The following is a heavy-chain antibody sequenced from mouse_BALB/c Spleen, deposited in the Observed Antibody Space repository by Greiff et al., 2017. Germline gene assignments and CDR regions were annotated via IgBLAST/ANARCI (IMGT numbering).Heavy chain of an antibody. CDR2: ISSGGST. Sequence: EVQRVESGGGLVKPGGSLKLSCAASGFTFSSYAMSWVRQTPEKRLEWVASISSGGSTYYPDSVKGRFTISRDNARNILYLQMSSLRSEDTAMYYCARGGHRYDVGAMDYWGQGTSVTVSS. CDR1: GFTFSSYA. CDR3: ARGGHRYDVGAMDY. V-gene: IGHV5-6-5*01. D-gene: IGHD2-14*01. J-gene: IGHJ4*01.